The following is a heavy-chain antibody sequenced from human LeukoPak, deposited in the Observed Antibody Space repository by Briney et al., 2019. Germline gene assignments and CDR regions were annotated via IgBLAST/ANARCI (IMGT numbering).Heavy chain of an antibody. J-gene: IGHJ1*01. D-gene: IGHD5/OR15-5a*01. CDR1: GGSISSYY. Sequence: PSETLSLTCTVSGGSISSYYWSWIRQPAGKGLEWIGRIYTSGSTNHNPSLESRVTISVDTSKNQFSLKLTSVTAADTAVYYCARDNARGGSFSDYLRYFQHWGQGTLVTVSS. CDR2: IYTSGST. CDR3: ARDNARGGSFSDYLRYFQH. V-gene: IGHV4-4*07.